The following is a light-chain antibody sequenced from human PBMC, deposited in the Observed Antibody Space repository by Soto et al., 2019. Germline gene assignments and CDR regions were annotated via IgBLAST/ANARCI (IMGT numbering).Light chain of an antibody. Sequence: QSVLTQPASVSGSPGQSITISCTGTSSDVGGYNYVSWYQQHPGKAPKLMIYEVSDRPSGVSNRFSGSKSDNTASLTISGLQAEDEADYYCSSYTSSATVVFGAGTKLTVL. CDR2: EVS. CDR1: SSDVGGYNY. J-gene: IGLJ2*01. V-gene: IGLV2-14*01. CDR3: SSYTSSATVV.